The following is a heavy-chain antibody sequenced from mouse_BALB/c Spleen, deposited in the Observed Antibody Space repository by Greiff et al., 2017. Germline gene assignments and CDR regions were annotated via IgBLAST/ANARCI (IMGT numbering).Heavy chain of an antibody. CDR2: ISSGGSYT. D-gene: IGHD1-1*01. J-gene: IGHJ1*01. Sequence: EAKLMESGGGLVKPGGSLKLSCAASGFTFSSYAMSWVRQTPEKRLEWVATISSGGSYTYYPDSVKGRFTISRDNAKNTLYLQMSSLRSEDTAMYYCARGPITTAYWYFDVWGAGTTVTVSS. V-gene: IGHV5-9-3*01. CDR1: GFTFSSYA. CDR3: ARGPITTAYWYFDV.